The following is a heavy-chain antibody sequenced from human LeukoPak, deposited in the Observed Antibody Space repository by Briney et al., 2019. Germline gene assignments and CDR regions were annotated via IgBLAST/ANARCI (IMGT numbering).Heavy chain of an antibody. D-gene: IGHD2-15*01. CDR2: INHSGST. V-gene: IGHV4-34*01. CDR1: DGSFSSYY. J-gene: IGHJ5*02. Sequence: SETLSPTCAVYDGSFSSYYWTWIRQSPGKGLEWIGEINHSGSTNFNPSLRSRVTISLDTSKNQFSLRLSSVTAADTAVYYCAREYCSDVSCHDNWFDPWGQGTLVIVPS. CDR3: AREYCSDVSCHDNWFDP.